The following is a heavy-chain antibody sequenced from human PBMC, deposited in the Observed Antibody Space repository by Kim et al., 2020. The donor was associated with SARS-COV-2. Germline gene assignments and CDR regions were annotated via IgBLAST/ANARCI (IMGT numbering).Heavy chain of an antibody. V-gene: IGHV3-21*01. J-gene: IGHJ6*02. CDR1: GFTFSSYS. D-gene: IGHD3-9*01. CDR2: ISSSSSYI. CDR3: ARAGILTGPTYYYYGMDV. Sequence: GGSLRLSCAASGFTFSSYSMNWVRQAPGKGLEWVSSISSSSSYIYYADSVKGRFTISRDNAKNSLYLQMNSLRAEDTAVYYCARAGILTGPTYYYYGMDVWGQGTTVTVSS.